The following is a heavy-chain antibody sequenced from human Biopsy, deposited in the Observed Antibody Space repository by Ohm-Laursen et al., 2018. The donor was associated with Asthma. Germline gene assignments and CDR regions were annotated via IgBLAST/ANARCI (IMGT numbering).Heavy chain of an antibody. CDR1: GFTFSNYG. CDR3: AKDVFPGWELRRGPDY. CDR2: ISFDGSNK. V-gene: IGHV3-30*18. Sequence: LRLSCSASGFTFSNYGMHWVRQAPGKGLDWVAVISFDGSNKNYADSVKGRFTISRDNSRNTLHLQMNSLRAEDTAVYYCAKDVFPGWELRRGPDYWGQGTLVTVSS. D-gene: IGHD1-26*01. J-gene: IGHJ4*02.